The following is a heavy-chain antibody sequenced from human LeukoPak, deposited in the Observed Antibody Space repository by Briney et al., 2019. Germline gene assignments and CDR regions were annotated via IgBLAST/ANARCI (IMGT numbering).Heavy chain of an antibody. J-gene: IGHJ6*02. CDR1: GGSLSGYY. D-gene: IGHD4-17*01. CDR2: VNHSGSP. CDR3: ARQAVTVTTFKDHYYGLDV. V-gene: IGHV4-34*01. Sequence: PSETLSLTCAVYGGSLSGYYWSWIRQPPGKGLEWIGEVNHSGSPNYNPSLKGRVTILVDTSKNQFSLMLSSLTAADTSVYYCARQAVTVTTFKDHYYGLDVWGQGTTVTVSS.